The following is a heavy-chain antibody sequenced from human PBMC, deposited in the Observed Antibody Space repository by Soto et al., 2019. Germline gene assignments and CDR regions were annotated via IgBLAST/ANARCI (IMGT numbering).Heavy chain of an antibody. J-gene: IGHJ6*01. CDR1: GYIFSDYW. CDR2: IYADESET. CDR3: ARRRGMGV. Sequence: GESLKISCKGSGYIFSDYWINWVRQMPGKGLEWMGIIYADESETRYSPSFQGQVPISVDKSTNTAYLHWSKIKASASDIDYSARRRGMGVWSRGTKIT. V-gene: IGHV5-51*01.